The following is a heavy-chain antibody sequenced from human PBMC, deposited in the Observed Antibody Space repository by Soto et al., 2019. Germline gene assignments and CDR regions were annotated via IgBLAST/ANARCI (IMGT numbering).Heavy chain of an antibody. D-gene: IGHD2-2*01. CDR3: GRLQYQLPLYGMDV. Sequence: GESLKISFKGSGYSFTSYWISLVRQMPGKGLEWMGRIDPSDSYTNYSPSFQAHVTISTDKSISTAYLQWRSLNPADTPMYYCGRLQYQLPLYGMDVWGQGTTVTVSS. CDR2: IDPSDSYT. CDR1: GYSFTSYW. V-gene: IGHV5-10-1*01. J-gene: IGHJ6*02.